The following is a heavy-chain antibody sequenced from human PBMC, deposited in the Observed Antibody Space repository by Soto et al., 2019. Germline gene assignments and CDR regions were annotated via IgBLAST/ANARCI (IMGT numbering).Heavy chain of an antibody. Sequence: QPGGSLRLSCTASGFSFGDYAMSWVRQAPGKGLEWVGFIRSKAYGGTTEYAASVKGRFTISRDDSRSIAYLQMNSLKTEDTAVYYCMRGNGAFDIWGQGTMVTVSS. CDR2: IRSKAYGGTT. V-gene: IGHV3-49*04. CDR1: GFSFGDYA. CDR3: MRGNGAFDI. J-gene: IGHJ3*02.